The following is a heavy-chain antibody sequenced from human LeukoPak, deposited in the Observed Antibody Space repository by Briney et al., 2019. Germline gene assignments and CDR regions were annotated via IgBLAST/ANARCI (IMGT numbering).Heavy chain of an antibody. CDR2: IYYSGST. Sequence: PSETLSLTCTVSGGSISSSSYFWGWIRQPPGKGLEWIGSIYYSGSTYYNPSLKSRVTISVDTSKNQFSLNLSSVTAADTAVYYCARVGGITMIVVLITDAFDIWGQGTMVTVSS. CDR1: GGSISSSSYF. J-gene: IGHJ3*02. D-gene: IGHD3-22*01. V-gene: IGHV4-39*07. CDR3: ARVGGITMIVVLITDAFDI.